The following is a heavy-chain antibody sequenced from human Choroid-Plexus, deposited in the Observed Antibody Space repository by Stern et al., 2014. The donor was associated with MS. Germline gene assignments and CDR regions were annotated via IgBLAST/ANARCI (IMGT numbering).Heavy chain of an antibody. D-gene: IGHD2/OR15-2a*01. V-gene: IGHV3-30*18. CDR3: AKDRHYLTYFFDH. CDR2: VSYDGSNK. Sequence: VQLVESGGGVVQPGRPLRLSCVASGFTFGSCAMHWVRQAPGKGLEWVACVSYDGSNKYYADSVKGRFTISRDNSQNTLYMQMSSLRPEDTAVYYCAKDRHYLTYFFDHWGQGSLVTVSS. J-gene: IGHJ5*02. CDR1: GFTFGSCA.